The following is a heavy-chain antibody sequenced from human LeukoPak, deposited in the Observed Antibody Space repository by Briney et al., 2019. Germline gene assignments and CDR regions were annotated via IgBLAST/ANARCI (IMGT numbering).Heavy chain of an antibody. V-gene: IGHV3-74*01. CDR2: ISPDGSDT. CDR1: GFIFRNYW. Sequence: GGSLRLSCAASGFIFRNYWMLWVRQVPGEGLVWVSRISPDGSDTHYADSVKGRFTISRDNAKNTLYLVLNSLRTEDTAIYYCGRLTFNSPDYWGQGTLVTV. CDR3: GRLTFNSPDY. D-gene: IGHD2/OR15-2a*01. J-gene: IGHJ4*02.